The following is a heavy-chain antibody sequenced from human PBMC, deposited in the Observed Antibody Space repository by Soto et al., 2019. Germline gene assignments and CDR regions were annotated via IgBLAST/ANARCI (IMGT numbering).Heavy chain of an antibody. CDR1: GGSISSYY. Sequence: QVQLQESGPGLVKPSETLSLTCTVSGGSISSYYWSWIRQPPGKGLEWIGYIYYSGSTNYNPSLKRRVTISVDTSKNQFYLNLSSVTAADTAVYYCAVDNPRGPQHWGQGTLVTVSS. CDR2: IYYSGST. D-gene: IGHD1-1*01. V-gene: IGHV4-59*01. CDR3: AVDNPRGPQH. J-gene: IGHJ1*01.